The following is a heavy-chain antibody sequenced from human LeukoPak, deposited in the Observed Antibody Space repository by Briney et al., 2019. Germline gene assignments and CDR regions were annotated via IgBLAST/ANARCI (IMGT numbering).Heavy chain of an antibody. Sequence: SETLSLTCTVSGDSISSYYWNWIRQPPGKGLEWIGYIYYSGSTNYNPSLKSRVTISVDTSKNQFSLRLYSVTPADTAVYYCARGEVAPNWFDPWGQGILVTVSS. CDR3: ARGEVAPNWFDP. J-gene: IGHJ5*02. V-gene: IGHV4-59*01. CDR2: IYYSGST. D-gene: IGHD5-12*01. CDR1: GDSISSYY.